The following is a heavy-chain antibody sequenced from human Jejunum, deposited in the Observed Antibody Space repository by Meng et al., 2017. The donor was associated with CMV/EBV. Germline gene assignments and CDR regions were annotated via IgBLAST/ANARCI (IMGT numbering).Heavy chain of an antibody. CDR3: ASRPGAIFGVVIIPNFDY. V-gene: IGHV3-23*01. J-gene: IGHJ4*02. D-gene: IGHD3-3*01. CDR2: ISNSGGST. CDR1: FSNYA. Sequence: FSNYAMSWVRQAPGKGLEWVAAISNSGGSTYSADSVKGRFTISRDNSKNTLYLQMNSLRAEDTAIYYCASRPGAIFGVVIIPNFDYWGQGTLVTVSS.